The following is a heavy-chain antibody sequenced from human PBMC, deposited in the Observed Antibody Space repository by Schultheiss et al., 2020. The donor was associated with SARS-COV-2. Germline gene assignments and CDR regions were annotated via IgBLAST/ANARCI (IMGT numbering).Heavy chain of an antibody. CDR2: ISYDGSNK. Sequence: GGSLRLSCAASGFTFSSYAMHWVRQAPGKGLEWVAVISYDGSNKYYADSVKGRFTISRDNSKNTLYLQMNSLRAEDTAVYYCARDPAGRYDYIWGSTFDYWGQGTLVTVSS. CDR3: ARDPAGRYDYIWGSTFDY. V-gene: IGHV3-30*04. J-gene: IGHJ4*02. CDR1: GFTFSSYA. D-gene: IGHD3-16*01.